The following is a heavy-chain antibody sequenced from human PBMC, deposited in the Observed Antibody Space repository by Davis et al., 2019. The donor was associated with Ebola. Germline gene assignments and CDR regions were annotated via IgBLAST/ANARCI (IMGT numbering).Heavy chain of an antibody. CDR1: GFTFSGHH. CDR2: SRNTVYTYST. CDR3: TSNIYGLVAVAY. J-gene: IGHJ4*02. D-gene: IGHD3-10*01. Sequence: GGSLRLSCAASGFTFSGHHMDWVRQVPGKGLEWVGRSRNTVYTYSTAYAASVQGRFTISRDDSRNTLDLHMNSLKTEDTAVYYCTSNIYGLVAVAYWGQGTLVSVSS. V-gene: IGHV3-72*01.